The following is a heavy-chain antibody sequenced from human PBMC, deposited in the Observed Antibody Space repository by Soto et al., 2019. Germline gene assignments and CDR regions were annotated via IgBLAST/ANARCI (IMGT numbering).Heavy chain of an antibody. CDR1: GGSISSGGYY. J-gene: IGHJ6*02. CDR3: ARDSTVTMTPAYYYGMDV. CDR2: IYYSGST. D-gene: IGHD4-17*01. Sequence: QVQLQESGPGLVKPSQTLSLTCTVSGGSISSGGYYWSWIRQHPGKGLEWIGSIYYSGSTYYIPSLKSRVTISVDTSKNQVSLKLSSVTAADTAVYYCARDSTVTMTPAYYYGMDVWGQGTTVTVSS. V-gene: IGHV4-31*03.